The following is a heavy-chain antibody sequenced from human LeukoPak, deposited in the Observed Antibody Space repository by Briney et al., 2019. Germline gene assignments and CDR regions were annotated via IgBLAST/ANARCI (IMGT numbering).Heavy chain of an antibody. CDR3: ARDPDIE. Sequence: ASVKVSCKASGYTFTDYYINWVRQAPRQGLEWMGWINPNSGGINYAQKFQGRVTMTRDTSISTAYMELSRLRSDDTAVYYCARDPDIEWGQGTLVTVSS. J-gene: IGHJ4*02. CDR1: GYTFTDYY. V-gene: IGHV1-2*02. CDR2: INPNSGGI. D-gene: IGHD2-15*01.